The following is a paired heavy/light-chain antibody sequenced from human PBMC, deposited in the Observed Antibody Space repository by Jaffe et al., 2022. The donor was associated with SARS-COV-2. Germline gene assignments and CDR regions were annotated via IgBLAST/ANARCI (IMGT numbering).Light chain of an antibody. V-gene: IGLV2-8*01. CDR3: SSYAGSNNLV. CDR2: EVT. J-gene: IGLJ1*01. CDR1: SSDVGGYNY. Sequence: QSALTQPPSASGSPGQSVTISCTGTSSDVGGYNYVSWYQQHPGKAPKLMIYEVTKRPSGVPDRFSGSKSGNTASLTVSGLQAEDEADYYCSSYAGSNNLVFGTGTKVTVL.
Heavy chain of an antibody. D-gene: IGHD5-12*01. CDR2: IRSKANSYVT. J-gene: IGHJ6*03. V-gene: IGHV3-73*02. CDR3: TRLRATGYMDV. CDR1: GFNFSVSA. Sequence: EVQLVESGGGLVQPGGSLKLSCAASGFNFSVSAIHWVRQASGKGLEWVGRIRSKANSYVTAYAASVKGRFTISRDDSKNTAYLQMNSLKSEDTALYYCTRLRATGYMDVWGKGTTVTVSS.